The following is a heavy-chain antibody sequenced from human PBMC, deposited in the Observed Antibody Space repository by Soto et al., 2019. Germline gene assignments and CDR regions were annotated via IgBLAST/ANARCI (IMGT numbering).Heavy chain of an antibody. J-gene: IGHJ4*02. CDR1: GGSINSGDYY. CDR3: ARLYTGYEAFDY. V-gene: IGHV4-30-4*01. D-gene: IGHD5-12*01. CDR2: IYYSGST. Sequence: PSETRPLTWIVSGGSINSGDYYGSWIRQSPGKGLEWIGYIYYSGSTYYNPSLKSRSTISIDTSKNQYFLDVDSVTAADTAVYYCARLYTGYEAFDYWGQGTLVTVSS.